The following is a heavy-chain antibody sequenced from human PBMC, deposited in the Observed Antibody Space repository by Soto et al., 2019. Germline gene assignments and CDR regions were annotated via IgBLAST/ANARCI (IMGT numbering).Heavy chain of an antibody. CDR3: AGGSYALGY. V-gene: IGHV4-4*02. CDR1: GGSISSSNW. Sequence: QVQLQESGPGLVKPSGTLSLTCAVSGGSISSSNWWSWVRQPPGKGLEWIGEIYHSGSTNYNPSPKXRXTXXVDTSKNQSSLKLSAVTAADTAVYYCAGGSYALGYWGQGTLVTVSS. CDR2: IYHSGST. J-gene: IGHJ4*02. D-gene: IGHD1-26*01.